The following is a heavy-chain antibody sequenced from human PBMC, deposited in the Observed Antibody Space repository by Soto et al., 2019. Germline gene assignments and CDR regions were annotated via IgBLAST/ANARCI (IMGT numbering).Heavy chain of an antibody. CDR3: AIPYYSGGSCYVWFDP. CDR2: IYYSGST. Sequence: PSETLSLTCTVSGGSISSYYWSWIRQPPGKGLEWIGYIYYSGSTNYNPSLKSRVTISVDTSKNQFSLNLSSVTAADTAVYYCAIPYYSGGSCYVWFDPWGQGPLVTVSS. D-gene: IGHD2-15*01. CDR1: GGSISSYY. J-gene: IGHJ5*02. V-gene: IGHV4-59*08.